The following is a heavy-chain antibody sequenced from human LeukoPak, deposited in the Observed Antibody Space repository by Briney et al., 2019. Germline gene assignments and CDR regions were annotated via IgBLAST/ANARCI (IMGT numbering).Heavy chain of an antibody. Sequence: GGSLRLSCAASGFSVSSNYMSWVRQAPGKGLEWVSVFYSGGSTYYADSVKGRFTISRDTSRNTLYLQMNSLRVEDTAVYYCARETSTQCSGGSCFFDYWGQGTLVTVSS. CDR2: FYSGGST. D-gene: IGHD2-15*01. V-gene: IGHV3-66*02. CDR1: GFSVSSNY. CDR3: ARETSTQCSGGSCFFDY. J-gene: IGHJ4*02.